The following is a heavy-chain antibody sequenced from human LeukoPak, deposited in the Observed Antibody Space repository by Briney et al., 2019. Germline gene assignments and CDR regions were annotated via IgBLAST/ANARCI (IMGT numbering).Heavy chain of an antibody. J-gene: IGHJ4*02. CDR2: IIPIFGTA. D-gene: IGHD3-22*01. CDR1: GGTFSSYA. V-gene: IGHV1-69*13. CDR3: ARETYYYDSSGYYYVGQFDY. Sequence: SVKVSCKASGGTFSSYAISWVRQAPGQGLEWMGGIIPIFGTANYAQKFQGRVTITADESTSTAYMELSSLRSEDTAVYYCARETYYYDSSGYYYVGQFDYWGQGTLVTVSS.